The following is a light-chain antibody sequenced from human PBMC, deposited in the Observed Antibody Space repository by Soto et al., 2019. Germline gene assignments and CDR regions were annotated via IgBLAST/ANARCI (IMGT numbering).Light chain of an antibody. CDR1: QSVSSSY. CDR2: GAS. Sequence: ETVLTQSPGTLSFSPVERATLSCSASQSVSSSYLAWYQHKPGQAPRLLIYGASSRATGIPDRFSGSGSGTDFTLTISRLEPEDFAVYYCQQYGSSAWTLGQGT. CDR3: QQYGSSAWT. J-gene: IGKJ1*01. V-gene: IGKV3-20*01.